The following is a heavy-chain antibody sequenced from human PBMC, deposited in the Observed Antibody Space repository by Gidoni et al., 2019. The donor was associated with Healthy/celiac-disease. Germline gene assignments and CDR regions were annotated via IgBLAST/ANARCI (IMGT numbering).Heavy chain of an antibody. CDR1: GFTFSSYS. Sequence: EVQLVESGGGLVKPGGSLRLSCAASGFTFSSYSMNWVRQAPGKGLEWVSSISSSSSYIYYADSVKGRFTISRDNAKNSLYLQMNSLRAEDTAVYYCARDIQVWADYDSFRGYMDVWGKGTTVTVSS. J-gene: IGHJ6*03. CDR3: ARDIQVWADYDSFRGYMDV. D-gene: IGHD3-3*01. CDR2: ISSSSSYI. V-gene: IGHV3-21*01.